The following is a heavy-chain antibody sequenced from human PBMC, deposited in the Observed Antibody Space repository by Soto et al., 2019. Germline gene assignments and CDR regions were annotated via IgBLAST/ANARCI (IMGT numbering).Heavy chain of an antibody. CDR2: INPSGGST. CDR3: ARAARSYSSSWYWGNGMDV. D-gene: IGHD6-13*01. J-gene: IGHJ6*02. Sequence: GASVKVSCKASGYTFTSYYMHWVRQAPGQGLEWMGIINPSGGSTSYAQKFQGRVTMTRDTSTSTVYMELSSLRSEDTAVYYCARAARSYSSSWYWGNGMDVWGQGTTVTVSS. V-gene: IGHV1-46*01. CDR1: GYTFTSYY.